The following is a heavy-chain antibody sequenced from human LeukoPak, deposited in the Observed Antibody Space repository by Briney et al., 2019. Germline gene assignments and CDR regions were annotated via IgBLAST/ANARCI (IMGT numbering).Heavy chain of an antibody. V-gene: IGHV4-61*01. CDR3: ARDGDY. J-gene: IGHJ4*02. CDR2: IYYSGST. Sequence: SETLSLTCTVSGGSISSSSYYWSWIRQPPGKGLEWIGYIYYSGSTNYNPSLKSRVTISVDTSKNQFSLKLNSVTAADTAMYYCARDGDYWGQGTLVTVSS. CDR1: GGSISSSSYY.